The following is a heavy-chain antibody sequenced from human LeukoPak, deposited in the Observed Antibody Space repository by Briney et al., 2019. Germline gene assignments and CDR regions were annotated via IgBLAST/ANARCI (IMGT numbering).Heavy chain of an antibody. CDR2: ISYDGSNT. D-gene: IGHD5-24*01. V-gene: IGHV3-30*03. J-gene: IGHJ3*02. CDR1: GFTFNNYG. Sequence: PGGSLRLSCAASGFTFNNYGMHWVRQAPGKGLEWVAMISYDGSNTYYADSVKGRFTISRDNSKNTLYLQMNSLRAEDTAVYYCTRHRDGYGLAFDIWGQGTMVTVSS. CDR3: TRHRDGYGLAFDI.